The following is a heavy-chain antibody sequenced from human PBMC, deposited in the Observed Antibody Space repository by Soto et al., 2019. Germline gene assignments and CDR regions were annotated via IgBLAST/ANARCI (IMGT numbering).Heavy chain of an antibody. CDR1: AYSLSSYW. D-gene: IGHD2-2*01. J-gene: IGHJ5*02. V-gene: IGHV5-51*01. CDR2: VYPDDSDI. Sequence: PGEYLKISCKDSAYSLSSYWIGWVRQLPGRGLEWMGIVYPDDSDIVYSPSFQGQVTISVDRSVTTAFLQWNSLKTSDTAMYYCARRRFGSKVMDPWGQGSLDTVS. CDR3: ARRRFGSKVMDP.